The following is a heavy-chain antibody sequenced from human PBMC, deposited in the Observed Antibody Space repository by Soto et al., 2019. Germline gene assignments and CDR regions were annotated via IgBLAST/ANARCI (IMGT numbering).Heavy chain of an antibody. CDR3: PTVIYYDSLTGHHTVAY. Sequence: EVLLVESGGGLGKPGGSLRLSCAASVFNLSHPWMTWVRQAAGKGLEWVGHIKSKIDGGTADYAAPVKGSFSISREDSKNIDDLQMTSLKTVDTAVSYCPTVIYYDSLTGHHTVAYWGPGTLVTVSS. J-gene: IGHJ4*02. V-gene: IGHV3-15*05. D-gene: IGHD3-9*01. CDR2: IKSKIDGGTA. CDR1: VFNLSHPW.